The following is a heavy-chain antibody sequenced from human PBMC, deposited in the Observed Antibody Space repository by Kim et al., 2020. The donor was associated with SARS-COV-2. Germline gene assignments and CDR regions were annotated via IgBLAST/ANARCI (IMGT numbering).Heavy chain of an antibody. Sequence: SETLSLTCAVYGGSFSGYYWSWIRQPPGKGLEWIGEINHSGSTNYNPSLKSRVTISVDTSKNQFSLKLSSVTAADTAVYYCARETQWLVRWGWFDPWGQGTLVTVSS. CDR3: ARETQWLVRWGWFDP. D-gene: IGHD6-19*01. CDR2: INHSGST. CDR1: GGSFSGYY. J-gene: IGHJ5*02. V-gene: IGHV4-34*01.